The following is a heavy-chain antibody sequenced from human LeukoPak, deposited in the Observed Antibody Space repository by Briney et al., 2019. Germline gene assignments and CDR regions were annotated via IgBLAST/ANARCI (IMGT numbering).Heavy chain of an antibody. CDR2: ISWNSGSI. J-gene: IGHJ3*02. CDR1: GFTFDDYA. D-gene: IGHD1-26*01. CDR3: AKDLSPTYSGSSGGDAFDI. V-gene: IGHV3-9*01. Sequence: PGGSLRLSCAASGFTFDDYAMHWVRQAPGKGLEWVSGISWNSGSIGYADSVKGRFTISRDNAKNSLYLQMNSLRAEDTALYYCAKDLSPTYSGSSGGDAFDIWGQGTMVTVSS.